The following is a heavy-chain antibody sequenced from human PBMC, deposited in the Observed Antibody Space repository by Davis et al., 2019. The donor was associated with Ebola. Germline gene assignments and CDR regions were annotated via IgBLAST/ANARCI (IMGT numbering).Heavy chain of an antibody. CDR1: GCTFSSYA. V-gene: IGHV1-69*13. D-gene: IGHD6-13*01. J-gene: IGHJ5*02. CDR2: IIPIFGTA. Sequence: SVKVSCKASGCTFSSYAISWVRQAPGQGLEWMGGIIPIFGTANYAQKFQGRVTITADESTSTAYMELSSLRSEDTAVYYCARDLGSSWYRAVWFDPWGQGTLVTVSS. CDR3: ARDLGSSWYRAVWFDP.